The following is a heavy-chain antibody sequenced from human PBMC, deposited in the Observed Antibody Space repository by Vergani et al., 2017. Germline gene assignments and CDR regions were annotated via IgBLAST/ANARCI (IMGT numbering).Heavy chain of an antibody. J-gene: IGHJ6*02. D-gene: IGHD3-9*01. V-gene: IGHV4-39*07. CDR3: ARVMYRDEASTGYRLEGMDI. Sequence: QLQLQESGPGLVKPSETLSLTCTVSGGSISSSSYYWGWIRQPPGKGLEWIGSIYYSGSTYYNPSLKSRVTISVDTSKNQFSLKLRSVTAADTAVYFCARVMYRDEASTGYRLEGMDIWGQGTTVTISS. CDR1: GGSISSSSYY. CDR2: IYYSGST.